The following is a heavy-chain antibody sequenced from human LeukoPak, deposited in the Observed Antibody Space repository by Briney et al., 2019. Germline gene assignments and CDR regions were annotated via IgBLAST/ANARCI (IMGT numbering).Heavy chain of an antibody. Sequence: SETLSLTCAVYSGSFSGYYWSWIRQPPGKGLEWIGEINHSGSTNYNPSLKSRVTISVDTSKNQFSLKLSSVTAADTAVYYCARGIRYYDSSGYYSKTYYFDYWGQGTLVTVSS. CDR1: SGSFSGYY. D-gene: IGHD3-22*01. CDR3: ARGIRYYDSSGYYSKTYYFDY. CDR2: INHSGST. J-gene: IGHJ4*02. V-gene: IGHV4-34*01.